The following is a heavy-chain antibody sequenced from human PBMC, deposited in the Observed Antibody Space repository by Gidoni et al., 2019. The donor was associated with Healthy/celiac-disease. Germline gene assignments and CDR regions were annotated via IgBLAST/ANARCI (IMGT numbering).Heavy chain of an antibody. D-gene: IGHD1-7*01. CDR2: IWYDGSNK. CDR3: ARARYNWNYEWFGAFDI. Sequence: QVQLVVSGGGVFHPGRSLSLSCAACGFTLSSHGMHWVRQAPGKGLVWVAGIWYDGSNKYYADSVNGRFTISRDNSKNTLYLQMNSLRAEDTAVYYCARARYNWNYEWFGAFDIWGQGTMVTVSS. J-gene: IGHJ3*02. V-gene: IGHV3-33*01. CDR1: GFTLSSHG.